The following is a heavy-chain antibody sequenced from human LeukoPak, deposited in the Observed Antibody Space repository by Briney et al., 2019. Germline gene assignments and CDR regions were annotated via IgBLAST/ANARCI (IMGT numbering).Heavy chain of an antibody. CDR2: ISYDGSNK. J-gene: IGHJ4*02. V-gene: IGHV3-30*18. CDR3: AKDRGKTTVTTLFH. D-gene: IGHD4-17*01. CDR1: GFTFSSYG. Sequence: GGSLRLSCAASGFTFSSYGMHWVRQAPGKGLEWVAVISYDGSNKYYADSVKGRFTISRDNSKNTLYLQMNSLRAEDTAVYYCAKDRGKTTVTTLFHWDQGTLVTVSS.